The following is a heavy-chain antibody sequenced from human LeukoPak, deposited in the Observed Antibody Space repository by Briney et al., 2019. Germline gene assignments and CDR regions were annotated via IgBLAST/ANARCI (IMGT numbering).Heavy chain of an antibody. V-gene: IGHV4-34*01. CDR2: INHSGST. J-gene: IGHJ4*02. Sequence: PSETLSLTCAVYGGSFSGYYSSWIRQPPGKGLEWIGEINHSGSTNYNPSLKSRVTISVDTSKNQFSLKLSSVTAADTAVYYCARGQLWCNYWGQGTLVTVSS. CDR3: ARGQLWCNY. CDR1: GGSFSGYY. D-gene: IGHD5-18*01.